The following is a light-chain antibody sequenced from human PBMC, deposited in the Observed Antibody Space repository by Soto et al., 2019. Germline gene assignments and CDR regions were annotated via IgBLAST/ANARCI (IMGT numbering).Light chain of an antibody. J-gene: IGKJ5*01. CDR3: QQYNNWPPSIT. CDR1: QSVSSN. V-gene: IGKV3-15*01. Sequence: EIVMTQSTATLSVSPGERATLSCRASQSVSSNLAWYQQKPGQAPRLLIYGASTRATGIPARFSGSGSGTEFTLTISSLQSVDFAVYYCQQYNNWPPSITCGQGTRLEIK. CDR2: GAS.